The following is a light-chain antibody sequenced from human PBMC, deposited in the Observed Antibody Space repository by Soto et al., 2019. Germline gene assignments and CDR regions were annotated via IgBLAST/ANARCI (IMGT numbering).Light chain of an antibody. CDR1: QSVSSSY. CDR2: GAS. Sequence: EIVLTQSPGTLSLSPGERATLSCRASQSVSSSYLAWYQQKPGQAPRLLISGASNRATGIPERFSGSGSGTDFTLTITRLEPEDFAVYYCQQYDNSFSFGGGTKVDI. CDR3: QQYDNSFS. J-gene: IGKJ4*01. V-gene: IGKV3-20*01.